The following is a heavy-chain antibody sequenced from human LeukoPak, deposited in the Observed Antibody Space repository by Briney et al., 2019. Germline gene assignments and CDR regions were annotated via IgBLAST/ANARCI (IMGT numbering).Heavy chain of an antibody. CDR3: ARTVEGNWFDP. CDR1: RVGSISSPNR. V-gene: IGHV4-4*02. Sequence: SETLSLTCAVSRVGSISSPNRWHWVRQPPGKGLEWIGDVYYNGNTNYNPSLQSLVTISVDKSKNQFSLRLSSVTAADTAVYYCARTVEGNWFDPWGQGTLVTVSS. D-gene: IGHD2-21*01. J-gene: IGHJ5*02. CDR2: VYYNGNT.